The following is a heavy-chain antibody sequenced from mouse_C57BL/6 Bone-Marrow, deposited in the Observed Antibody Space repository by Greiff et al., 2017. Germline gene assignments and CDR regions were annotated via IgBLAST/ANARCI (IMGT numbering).Heavy chain of an antibody. CDR1: GYIFTEYT. CDR2: FYPGSGSI. D-gene: IGHD2-4*01. V-gene: IGHV1-62-2*01. J-gene: IGHJ2*01. Sequence: VQLQQSGAELVKPGASVKLSCKASGYIFTEYTIHWVKQRSGQGLEWIGWFYPGSGSIKYNERFKDKATLTADKSSNTVYMELSRLTSEDSAVYFCARHERYYDYEGYFDYWGRGNTLTVSS. CDR3: ARHERYYDYEGYFDY.